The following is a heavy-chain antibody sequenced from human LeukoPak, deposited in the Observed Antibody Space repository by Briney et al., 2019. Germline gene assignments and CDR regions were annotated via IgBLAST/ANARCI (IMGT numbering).Heavy chain of an antibody. V-gene: IGHV1-18*01. CDR2: ISAYNGNT. D-gene: IGHD6-13*01. CDR1: GYTFTSYG. Sequence: ASVKVSCKASGYTFTSYGISWVRQAPGQGLEWMGWISAYNGNTNYAQKLQGRVTMTTDTSTSTAYMELRSLRSDDTAVYYCARSRAGYSSSQKFDYWGQGALVTVSS. CDR3: ARSRAGYSSSQKFDY. J-gene: IGHJ4*02.